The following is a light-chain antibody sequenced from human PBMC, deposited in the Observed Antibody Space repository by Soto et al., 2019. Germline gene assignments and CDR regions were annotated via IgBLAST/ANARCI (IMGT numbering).Light chain of an antibody. V-gene: IGLV1-40*01. J-gene: IGLJ3*02. CDR1: SSNIGAGYD. CDR3: QSYDSSLSAWV. CDR2: GNN. Sequence: QSVLTQPPSVSGAPGQRVTISCTGSSSNIGAGYDVHWYQQLPGTAPKLLIFGNNNRPSGVPDRFFGSKSGTSASLAITGLQDEDEADYYCQSYDSSLSAWVFGGGTKLTVL.